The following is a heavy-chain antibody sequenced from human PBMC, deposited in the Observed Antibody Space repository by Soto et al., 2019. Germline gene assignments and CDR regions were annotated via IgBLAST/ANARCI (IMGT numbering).Heavy chain of an antibody. Sequence: GASVKVSCTASGYAFSNNDFSWVRQGTGQGLEWMGWMNPNSGNGGYAQKFQGRVTMTRDTSTSTAYMELSSLTSDDTAIYYCARMATSGTLNWFDPWGQGTLVTVSS. V-gene: IGHV1-8*01. CDR1: GYAFSNND. CDR3: ARMATSGTLNWFDP. CDR2: MNPNSGNG. J-gene: IGHJ5*02.